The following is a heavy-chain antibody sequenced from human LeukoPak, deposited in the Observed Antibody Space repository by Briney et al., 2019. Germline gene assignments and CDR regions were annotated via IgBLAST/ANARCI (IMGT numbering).Heavy chain of an antibody. Sequence: GRSLRLSCAASGFPFRSYGMHWVRQAPGKGLEWMARLVYDERNDYANSVKGRFTISRDNSKNMLYLQMDNLRVDDTAMYYCARDLSAAYDFWGQGILVTVSS. CDR1: GFPFRSYG. D-gene: IGHD2-21*01. J-gene: IGHJ4*02. CDR2: LVYDERN. V-gene: IGHV3-33*01. CDR3: ARDLSAAYDF.